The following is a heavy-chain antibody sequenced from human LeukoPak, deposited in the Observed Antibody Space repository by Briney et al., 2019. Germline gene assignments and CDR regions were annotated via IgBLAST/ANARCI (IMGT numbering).Heavy chain of an antibody. D-gene: IGHD2-21*02. CDR2: IYYSGST. Sequence: SETLSLTCTVSGGSISSYYWSWIRQPPGKGLVWIGYIYYSGSTNYNPSLKSRVTISVDTSKNQFYLKLSSVTAADTAVYYCARVVVTAIHNWFDPWGQGTLVTVSS. V-gene: IGHV4-59*01. CDR1: GGSISSYY. J-gene: IGHJ5*02. CDR3: ARVVVTAIHNWFDP.